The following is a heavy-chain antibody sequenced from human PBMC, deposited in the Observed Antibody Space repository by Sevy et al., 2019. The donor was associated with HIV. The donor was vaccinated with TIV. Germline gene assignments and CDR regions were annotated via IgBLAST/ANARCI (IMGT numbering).Heavy chain of an antibody. D-gene: IGHD3-10*01. CDR1: GDSISSGSYY. CDR2: INYSGST. Sequence: SETLSLTCAVSGDSISSGSYYWGWIRQPPGKGLESIGLINYSGSTYYSPSLKSRVTMSVDTSRNQFSLNLSSVTAADTAVYYCARMDGGYYYGSGSSYDMDVWGQGTTVTVSS. V-gene: IGHV4-39*01. J-gene: IGHJ6*02. CDR3: ARMDGGYYYGSGSSYDMDV.